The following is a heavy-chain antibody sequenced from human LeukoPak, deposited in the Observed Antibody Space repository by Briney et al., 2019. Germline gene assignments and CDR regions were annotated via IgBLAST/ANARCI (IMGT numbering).Heavy chain of an antibody. V-gene: IGHV4-59*01. Sequence: PSETLSLTCTVSGGSISSYYWSWLRQPPGKGLEWIGYIYYSGSTNYNPSLKSRVTISVDTSKNQFSLKLTSVTAADTAVYYCARERYGSGSYFVDYWGQGTLVTVSS. CDR2: IYYSGST. CDR3: ARERYGSGSYFVDY. J-gene: IGHJ4*02. CDR1: GGSISSYY. D-gene: IGHD3-10*01.